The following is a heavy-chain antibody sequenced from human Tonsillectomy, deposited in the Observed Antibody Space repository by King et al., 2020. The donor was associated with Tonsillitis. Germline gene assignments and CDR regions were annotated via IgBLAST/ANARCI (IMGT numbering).Heavy chain of an antibody. CDR1: GGTFSTHA. CDR3: ARAPGGNSLFLDC. V-gene: IGHV1-69*01. CDR2: IIPIFGTT. Sequence: QLVQSGAEVKKPGSSVKVSCKASGGTFSTHAISWVRQAPGQGLEWMGGIIPIFGTTNYAQKFQGRVTFSADESTSTAYMELSGLRSEDTAVYYCARAPGGNSLFLDCWGQGTLVTVSS. J-gene: IGHJ4*02. D-gene: IGHD4-23*01.